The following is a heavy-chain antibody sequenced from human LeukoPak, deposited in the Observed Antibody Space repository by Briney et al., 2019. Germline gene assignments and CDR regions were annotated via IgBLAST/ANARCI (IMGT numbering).Heavy chain of an antibody. D-gene: IGHD6-13*01. Sequence: GGSLRLSCAASRFTFSDYYMSWIRQAPGKGLEWVSYISSSSSYTNYADSVKGRFTISRDNAKNSLYLQMNSLRAEDTAVYYCARATAYSSSWYNYWGQGTLVTVSS. CDR2: ISSSSSYT. CDR1: RFTFSDYY. J-gene: IGHJ4*02. V-gene: IGHV3-11*06. CDR3: ARATAYSSSWYNY.